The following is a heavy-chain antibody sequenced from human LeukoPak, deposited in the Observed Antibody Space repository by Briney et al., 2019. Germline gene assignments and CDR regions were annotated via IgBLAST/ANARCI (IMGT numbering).Heavy chain of an antibody. D-gene: IGHD2-2*01. Sequence: SETLSLTCTVSGDSLRKSTFYWVWIRQPPGKGLEWIGSIYYSGGADYNPSLQSRVTISVDTSKNEFSLKVRSVTAAGTAVYYCAREGYCSSTSCYYMDVWGKGTTVTVSS. CDR2: IYYSGGA. J-gene: IGHJ6*03. CDR1: GDSLRKSTFY. V-gene: IGHV4-39*07. CDR3: AREGYCSSTSCYYMDV.